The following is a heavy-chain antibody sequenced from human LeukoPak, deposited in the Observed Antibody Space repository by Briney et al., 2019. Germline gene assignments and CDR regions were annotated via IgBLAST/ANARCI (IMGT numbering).Heavy chain of an antibody. CDR3: ARGPNMAPMHYYYYGMDV. V-gene: IGHV3-33*01. Sequence: GGSLRLSCAASGFTLTTYGVHWVRQSPGKGLEWVAVMWYDGSRKYYGDSVKGRFTMSRDDPKNTLYLQMNSLKAEDTAVYYCARGPNMAPMHYYYYGMDVWGQGTTVTVSS. CDR2: MWYDGSRK. CDR1: GFTLTTYG. D-gene: IGHD4/OR15-4a*01. J-gene: IGHJ6*02.